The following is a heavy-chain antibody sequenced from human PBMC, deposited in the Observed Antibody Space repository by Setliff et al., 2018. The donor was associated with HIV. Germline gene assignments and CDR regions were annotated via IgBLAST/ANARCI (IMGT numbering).Heavy chain of an antibody. CDR2: MSGSGGST. J-gene: IGHJ5*02. CDR3: AKVNPRSVVPSARILGGFDP. Sequence: GESLKISCAASGFTFSSYAMTWVRQAPGKGLEWVSVMSGSGGSTYYADFVKGRFTISRDNSKNTLYLRMNSLRADDTAVYYCAKVNPRSVVPSARILGGFDPWGQGTPVTVSS. V-gene: IGHV3-23*01. CDR1: GFTFSSYA. D-gene: IGHD2-2*01.